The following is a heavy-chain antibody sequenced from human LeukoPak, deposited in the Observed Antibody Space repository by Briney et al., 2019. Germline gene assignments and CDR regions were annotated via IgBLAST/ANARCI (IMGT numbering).Heavy chain of an antibody. CDR1: NGSFSGYY. CDR3: ARVGSSGYWHYFDY. J-gene: IGHJ4*02. V-gene: IGHV4-34*01. CDR2: INHSGST. D-gene: IGHD3-22*01. Sequence: SETLSLTCAVYNGSFSGYYWSWIRQPPGKGLEWIGEINHSGSTNYNPSLKSRVTISVDTSKNQFSLKLSSVTAADTAVYYCARVGSSGYWHYFDYWGQGALVTVSS.